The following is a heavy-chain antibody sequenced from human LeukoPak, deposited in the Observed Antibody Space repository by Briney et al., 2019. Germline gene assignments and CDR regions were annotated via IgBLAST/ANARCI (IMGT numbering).Heavy chain of an antibody. Sequence: GGSLRLSCASSGFTFSSYSMNWVRKAPGKGLEWVSSISSSSYIYYADSVKGRFTISRDNAKNSLYLQMNSLRAEDTAVYYCARGENTAMVTTSVDYWGQGTLVTVSS. CDR3: ARGENTAMVTTSVDY. J-gene: IGHJ4*02. V-gene: IGHV3-21*01. D-gene: IGHD5-18*01. CDR1: GFTFSSYS. CDR2: ISSSSYI.